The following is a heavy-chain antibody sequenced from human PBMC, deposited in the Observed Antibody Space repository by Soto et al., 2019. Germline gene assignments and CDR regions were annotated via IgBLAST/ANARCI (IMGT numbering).Heavy chain of an antibody. CDR3: ARGPAYYGSGVDY. V-gene: IGHV4-34*01. CDR2: INHSGST. CDR1: GGSFSGYY. Sequence: QVQLQQWGAGLLKPSETLSLTCAVYGGSFSGYYWSWIRQPPGKGLEWIGEINHSGSTNYNPSLKSRVTISVDTSKNQFSLKLSSVTAADTAVYYCARGPAYYGSGVDYWGQGTLVTVSS. D-gene: IGHD3-10*01. J-gene: IGHJ4*02.